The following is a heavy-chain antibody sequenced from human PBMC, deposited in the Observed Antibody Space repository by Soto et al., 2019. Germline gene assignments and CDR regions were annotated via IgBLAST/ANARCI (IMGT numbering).Heavy chain of an antibody. V-gene: IGHV5-10-1*01. J-gene: IGHJ4*02. CDR1: GYSVTSYW. D-gene: IGHD5-18*01. CDR2: IDPSDSYT. Sequence: GESLKISRKGSGYSVTSYWMSWVRQMPGKGLEWMGRIDPSDSYTNYSPSFQGHVTISADKSISTAYLQWSSLKASDTAMYYCATLEVTEKLDYWGQGTLVTVSS. CDR3: ATLEVTEKLDY.